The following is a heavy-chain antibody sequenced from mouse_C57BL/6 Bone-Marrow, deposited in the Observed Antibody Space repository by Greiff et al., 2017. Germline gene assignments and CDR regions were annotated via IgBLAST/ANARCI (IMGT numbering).Heavy chain of an antibody. Sequence: QVQLQQSGAELARPGASVKLSCKASGYTFTSYGISWVKQRTGQGLEWIGEIYPRSGNTYYNEKFKGKATLTADKSSRTAYMELRSLTSEDSAVYFCARDYYGSDWYFDVWGTGTTVTVSS. CDR1: GYTFTSYG. D-gene: IGHD1-1*01. V-gene: IGHV1-81*01. J-gene: IGHJ1*03. CDR3: ARDYYGSDWYFDV. CDR2: IYPRSGNT.